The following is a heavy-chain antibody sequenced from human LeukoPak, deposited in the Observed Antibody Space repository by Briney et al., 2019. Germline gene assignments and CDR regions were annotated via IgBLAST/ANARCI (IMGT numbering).Heavy chain of an antibody. V-gene: IGHV3-74*01. J-gene: IGHJ5*01. CDR2: INSEGSST. Sequence: GGSLRLSCAASGFTLSTYWMHWVRQAPGKGLVWVSRINSEGSSTTYADSVRGRFTISRDNAKNILYLQMNSLRAEDTAVYHCARDPAPQGWFDSWGQGTLVTVSS. CDR1: GFTLSTYW. CDR3: ARDPAPQGWFDS.